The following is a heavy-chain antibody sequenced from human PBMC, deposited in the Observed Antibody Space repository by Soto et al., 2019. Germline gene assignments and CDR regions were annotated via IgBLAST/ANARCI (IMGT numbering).Heavy chain of an antibody. CDR2: IYYSGST. CDR3: ARGVTMVRGVIHTPYFDY. Sequence: QVQLQESGPGLVKPSQTLSLTCTVSGGSISSGGYYWSWIRQHPGKGLEWIGYIYYSGSTYYNPSLKSRLTISVGTSKNQFSLKLSSVTAADTAVYYCARGVTMVRGVIHTPYFDYWGQGTLVTVSS. J-gene: IGHJ4*02. D-gene: IGHD3-10*01. CDR1: GGSISSGGYY. V-gene: IGHV4-31*03.